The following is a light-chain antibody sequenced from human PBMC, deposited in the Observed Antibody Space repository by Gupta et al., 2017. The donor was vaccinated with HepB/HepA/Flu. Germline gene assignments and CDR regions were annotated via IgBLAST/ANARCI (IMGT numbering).Light chain of an antibody. V-gene: IGLV2-14*01. CDR3: SSYTSSSTPRV. Sequence: QSALTPPASLSGSPGQSITISCTGTSSDVGGYNYVSWYQQHPGKAPKLMIYDVSNRPSGVSNRFSGSKSGNTASLTISGLQAEDEANYYCSSYTSSSTPRVFGGGTKLTVL. CDR1: SSDVGGYNY. CDR2: DVS. J-gene: IGLJ2*01.